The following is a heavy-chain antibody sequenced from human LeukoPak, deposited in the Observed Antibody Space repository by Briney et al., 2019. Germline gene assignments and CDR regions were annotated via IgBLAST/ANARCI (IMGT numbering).Heavy chain of an antibody. CDR2: IYYSGCT. CDR1: GGSISNYY. CDR3: ARGGPGWFDP. D-gene: IGHD3-10*01. J-gene: IGHJ5*02. Sequence: SETLSLTCTVSGGSISNYYWSWIRQPPGKGLEWIGYIYYSGCTNYNPSLKSRVTISVDTSKNQFSLKLSSVTAADTAVYYCARGGPGWFDPWGQGTLVTVSS. V-gene: IGHV4-59*01.